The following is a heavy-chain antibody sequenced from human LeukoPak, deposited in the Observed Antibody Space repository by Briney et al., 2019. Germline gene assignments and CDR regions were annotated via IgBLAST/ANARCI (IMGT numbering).Heavy chain of an antibody. CDR1: GFTFNSYW. Sequence: GGSLRLSCAASGFTFNSYWVSWVRQAPGKGLEWVGNIKQDGSAQYYGDSVMGRFTISRDNAKNSLYLQMNSLRVEDTAVYYCARDWSSSSGLDYWGQGTLVTVSS. CDR2: IKQDGSAQ. CDR3: ARDWSSSSGLDY. J-gene: IGHJ4*02. D-gene: IGHD2-2*01. V-gene: IGHV3-7*01.